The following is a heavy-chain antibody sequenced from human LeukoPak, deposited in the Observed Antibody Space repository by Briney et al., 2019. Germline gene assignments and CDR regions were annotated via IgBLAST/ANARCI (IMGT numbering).Heavy chain of an antibody. CDR1: GGSITNSY. D-gene: IGHD1-1*01. Sequence: PSETLSLTCTVSGGSITNSYWNWIRQSPGKGLEWIGYINYSGTTNYNPSLRGRVTISVDTSKNQFSLKLSSVTAADTAVYFCARDPLSTNDFDIWGQGIMVTVSS. V-gene: IGHV4-59*01. CDR2: INYSGTT. CDR3: ARDPLSTNDFDI. J-gene: IGHJ3*02.